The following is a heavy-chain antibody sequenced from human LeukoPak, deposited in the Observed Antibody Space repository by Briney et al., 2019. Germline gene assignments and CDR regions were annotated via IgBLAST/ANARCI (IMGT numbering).Heavy chain of an antibody. CDR3: ARALRTDTLTLDY. V-gene: IGHV1-2*02. CDR2: INPKSGGA. Sequence: GASVKVSCKASGYSFTDNFVHRVRQAPGQGLEWMGWINPKSGGANYAQNFHGRVTMTIDMSTSTAYMDLTRVRSDDAAVYYCARALRTDTLTLDYWGQGTLVTVS. D-gene: IGHD3-9*01. J-gene: IGHJ4*02. CDR1: GYSFTDNF.